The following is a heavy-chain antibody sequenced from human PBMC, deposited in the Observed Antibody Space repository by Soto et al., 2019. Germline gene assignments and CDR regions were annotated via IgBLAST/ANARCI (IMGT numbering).Heavy chain of an antibody. J-gene: IGHJ4*02. V-gene: IGHV3-30*03. CDR2: ISYDGSNK. Sequence: QVQLVESGGGVVQPGRSLRLSCAASGFTFSSYGMHWVRQAPGKGPEWVAVISYDGSNKYYADSVKGRFTISRDNSKNTLYLQMNSLRAEDTAVYYCAGGLRSYWGQGTLVTVSS. D-gene: IGHD5-12*01. CDR3: AGGLRSY. CDR1: GFTFSSYG.